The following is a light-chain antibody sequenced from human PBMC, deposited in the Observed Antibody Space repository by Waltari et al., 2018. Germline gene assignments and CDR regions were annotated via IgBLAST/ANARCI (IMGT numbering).Light chain of an antibody. CDR2: AAS. CDR1: QSIDKF. CDR3: QPTYTSLAWT. Sequence: DIQMTQSPSSLSASVGDRVTITCRPSQSIDKFLNWYQKKPGKAPELLIYAASTLQTGVPSRFSGSGSGTDFTLSITSLHPEDFATYYCQPTYTSLAWTFGQGTKVEIK. V-gene: IGKV1-39*01. J-gene: IGKJ1*01.